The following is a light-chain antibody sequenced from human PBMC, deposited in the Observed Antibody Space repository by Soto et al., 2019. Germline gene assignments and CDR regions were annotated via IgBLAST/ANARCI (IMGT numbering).Light chain of an antibody. J-gene: IGKJ1*01. CDR3: QQYDSSSWT. Sequence: EIVLTQSPGTLSLSPGERATLSCRASQSVSNTYLAWYQQQPGQAPRLLIYGASNRATGIPDRFSGSGSGTDFTLTISRLEPEDFAVYYCQQYDSSSWTFVQGTKVEIK. CDR2: GAS. V-gene: IGKV3-20*01. CDR1: QSVSNTY.